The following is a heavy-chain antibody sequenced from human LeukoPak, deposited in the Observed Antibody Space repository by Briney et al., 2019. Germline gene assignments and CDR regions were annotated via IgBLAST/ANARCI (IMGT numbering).Heavy chain of an antibody. CDR1: GFSFTNTW. D-gene: IGHD3-10*01. CDR2: VKSKADDGTT. CDR3: ATEGGSGSYYGDDAFDM. J-gene: IGHJ3*02. Sequence: GGSLRLSCEASGFSFTNTWMSWVRQAPGKGLEWVGRVKSKADDGTTDYAAPVQGRFTISRDDSKNTLSLQMNNLKTEDTAVYYCATEGGSGSYYGDDAFDMWGQGTMVTVSS. V-gene: IGHV3-15*01.